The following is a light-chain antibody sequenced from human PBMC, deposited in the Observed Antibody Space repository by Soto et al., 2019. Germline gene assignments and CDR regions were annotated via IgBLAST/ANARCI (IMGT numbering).Light chain of an antibody. Sequence: DIQMTQSPSAMSASVGDSVTITCRASQGISNSLAWFQQKPGKVPQRLIYGASSLQSGVPSRFSGSGSGTEFSLTISSLQPEDFATYYCLQHNSYPRTFDQGTKVEIK. CDR3: LQHNSYPRT. J-gene: IGKJ1*01. V-gene: IGKV1-17*03. CDR2: GAS. CDR1: QGISNS.